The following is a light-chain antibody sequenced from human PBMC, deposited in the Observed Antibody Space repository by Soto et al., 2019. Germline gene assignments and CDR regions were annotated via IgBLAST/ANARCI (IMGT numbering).Light chain of an antibody. CDR1: SSDVGGYNY. Sequence: QSALTQPASVSGSPGQSITISCTGTSSDVGGYNYVSWYQQHPGKAPKLMIYEVSNRPSGVSNRFSGSKSDNTASLTISGLQAEDEADYYCSSYTSSSTLGVFGGGTTLTVL. CDR3: SSYTSSSTLGV. V-gene: IGLV2-14*01. CDR2: EVS. J-gene: IGLJ2*01.